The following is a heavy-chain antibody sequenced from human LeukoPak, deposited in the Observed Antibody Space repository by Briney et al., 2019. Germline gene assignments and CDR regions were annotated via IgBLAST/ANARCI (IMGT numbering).Heavy chain of an antibody. CDR2: ISTGGGST. V-gene: IGHV3-23*01. J-gene: IGHJ3*02. CDR1: GFTFSSNA. D-gene: IGHD1-26*01. CDR3: ARPRDSIVGTTTPTRLATLDI. Sequence: GGSLRLSCAASGFTFSSNAMSWVRQAPGKGLEWVSAISTGGGSTYYADSVKGRFTISRDNPNNTLYLQMNNLRAEDTAVYYCARPRDSIVGTTTPTRLATLDIWGQGTMVTVSS.